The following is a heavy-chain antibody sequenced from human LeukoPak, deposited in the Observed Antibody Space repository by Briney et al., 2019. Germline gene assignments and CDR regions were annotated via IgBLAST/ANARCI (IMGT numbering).Heavy chain of an antibody. J-gene: IGHJ4*02. D-gene: IGHD6-13*01. CDR1: GGSFSGYY. Sequence: PSETLSLTCAVYGGSFSGYYWSWIRQPPGKGLEWIGEINHSGSTNYNPSLKSRVTISVDTSKNQFSLKLSSVTAADTAVYYCARRMGQRQLVRTVDYWGQGTLVTVSS. V-gene: IGHV4-34*01. CDR3: ARRMGQRQLVRTVDY. CDR2: INHSGST.